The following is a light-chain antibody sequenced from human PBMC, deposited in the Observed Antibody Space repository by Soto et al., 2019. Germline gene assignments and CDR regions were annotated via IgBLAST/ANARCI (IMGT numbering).Light chain of an antibody. CDR1: QDITNY. V-gene: IGKV1-33*01. CDR3: QQYETFSGT. J-gene: IGKJ1*01. CDR2: GAS. Sequence: DIQMTQSPSSLSASVGDRVTITCQASQDITNYLNWYQQKPGKAPKLLIYGASNLEIGVPSRFSGSGSGTKFTLTIASLQPDDFATYYCQQYETFSGTFGPGTKVEI.